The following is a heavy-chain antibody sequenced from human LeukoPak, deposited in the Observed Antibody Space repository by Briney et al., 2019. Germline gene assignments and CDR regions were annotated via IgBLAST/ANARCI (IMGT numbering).Heavy chain of an antibody. CDR1: GGTFSSYA. D-gene: IGHD3-10*01. J-gene: IGHJ4*02. V-gene: IGHV1-69*04. Sequence: ASVKVSCKASGGTFSSYAISWVRQAPGQGLEWMGRIIPILGIANYAQKFQGRVTITAGKSTSTAYMELSSLRSEDTAVYYCARAMVQGVIIDDFDYWGQGTLVTVSS. CDR3: ARAMVQGVIIDDFDY. CDR2: IIPILGIA.